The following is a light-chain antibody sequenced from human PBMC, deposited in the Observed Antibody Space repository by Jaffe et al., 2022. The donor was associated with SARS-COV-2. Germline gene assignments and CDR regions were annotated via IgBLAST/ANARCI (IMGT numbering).Light chain of an antibody. J-gene: IGKJ2*01. CDR3: QQTFSSPYT. Sequence: DIQMTQSPSSLSASVGDRVTITCRASQSISSYLNWYQQKPGKAPKLLIYTVYSLGSGVPSRFSGSGAGADFTLTISSLQPEDFATYYCQQTFSSPYTFGQGTKLEIK. CDR1: QSISSY. CDR2: TVY. V-gene: IGKV1-39*01.